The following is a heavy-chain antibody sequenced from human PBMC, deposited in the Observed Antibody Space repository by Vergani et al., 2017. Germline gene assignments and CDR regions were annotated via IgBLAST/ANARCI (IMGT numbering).Heavy chain of an antibody. CDR3: AREEILTGYYINAFDI. CDR1: GGPISSYY. D-gene: IGHD3-9*01. J-gene: IGHJ3*02. Sequence: QVQLQESGPGLVKPSENLSLTCTVSGGPISSYYWSWIRQPPGKGLEWIGYINYRGSTNYNPSLKSRVTITVDTSNNQFSLKLSTVTAADTAVYYCAREEILTGYYINAFDIWGQGTMVTVSS. CDR2: INYRGST. V-gene: IGHV4-59*01.